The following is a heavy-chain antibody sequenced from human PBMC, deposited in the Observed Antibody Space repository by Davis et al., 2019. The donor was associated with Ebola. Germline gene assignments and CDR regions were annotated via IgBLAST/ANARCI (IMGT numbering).Heavy chain of an antibody. D-gene: IGHD6-19*01. CDR2: INAGNNNT. V-gene: IGHV1/OR15-3*02. CDR1: GYTFTSYY. Sequence: ASVKVSCKASGYTFTSYYMHWVRQAPGQGLEWMGWINAGNNNTKYSQKFQGRVTITRDTSASTAYMELSSLRSEDTAVYYCARVVYSEQWLANWFDPWGQGTLVTVSS. J-gene: IGHJ5*02. CDR3: ARVVYSEQWLANWFDP.